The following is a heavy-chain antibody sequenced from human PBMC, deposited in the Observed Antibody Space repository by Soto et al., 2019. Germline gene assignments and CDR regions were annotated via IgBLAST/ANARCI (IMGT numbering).Heavy chain of an antibody. CDR3: AKDPLYLSGYGENWYFDL. CDR2: ISGSGGST. Sequence: EVQLLESGGGLVQPGGSLRLSCAASGLTFSSYAMSWVRQAPGKGLEWVSAISGSGGSTYYADSVKGRFTISRDNSKNTLYLHMNSLRAEDTAVYYCAKDPLYLSGYGENWYFDLWGRGTLVTVSS. CDR1: GLTFSSYA. D-gene: IGHD5-12*01. V-gene: IGHV3-23*01. J-gene: IGHJ2*01.